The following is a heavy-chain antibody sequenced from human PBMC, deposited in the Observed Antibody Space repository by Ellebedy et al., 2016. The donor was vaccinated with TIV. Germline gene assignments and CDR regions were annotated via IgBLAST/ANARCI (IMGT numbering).Heavy chain of an antibody. Sequence: SETLSLTXSVSGDSVSSHSYWRWIRQPPGKGLEWVGHLTHTGRTNYNPSLQSRVAISLDSSKTQFSLELNSVTAADTAVYFCARSCSPSCWECLEYWGQGVLVTVSS. V-gene: IGHV4-61*01. D-gene: IGHD2-2*01. CDR1: GDSVSSHSY. CDR2: LTHTGRT. J-gene: IGHJ4*02. CDR3: ARSCSPSCWECLEY.